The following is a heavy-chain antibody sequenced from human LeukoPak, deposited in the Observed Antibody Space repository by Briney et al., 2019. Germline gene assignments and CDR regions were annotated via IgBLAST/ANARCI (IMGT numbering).Heavy chain of an antibody. CDR1: GDSVPSNSAT. CDR3: ARGNSWPLAY. Sequence: SQTLSLTCAISGDSVPSNSATWNWIRQSPARGLEWLGRTYYRSKWYNDYAVSVKSRITINPDTSKNQFSLQLNSVTPEDTAVYFCARGNSWPLAYWGQGTLVNVSS. CDR2: TYYRSKWYN. J-gene: IGHJ4*02. V-gene: IGHV6-1*01. D-gene: IGHD6-13*01.